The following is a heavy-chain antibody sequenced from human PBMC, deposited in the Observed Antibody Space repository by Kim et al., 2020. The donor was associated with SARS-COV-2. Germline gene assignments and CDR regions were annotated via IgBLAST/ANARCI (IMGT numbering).Heavy chain of an antibody. CDR2: GSEK. Sequence: GSEKYQVDSVKGRFTISRDNAKNSLYLQMNSLRAEDTDVYYCAREKKDMPWGQGTLVTVSS. V-gene: IGHV3-7*03. CDR3: AREKKDMP. J-gene: IGHJ4*02. D-gene: IGHD2-15*01.